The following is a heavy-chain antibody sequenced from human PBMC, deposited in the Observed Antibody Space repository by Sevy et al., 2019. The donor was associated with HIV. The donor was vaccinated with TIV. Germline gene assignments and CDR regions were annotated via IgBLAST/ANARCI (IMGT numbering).Heavy chain of an antibody. D-gene: IGHD4-17*01. CDR1: GYSFTSYW. Sequence: GESLKISCKGSGYSFTSYWIGWVRQMPGKGLEWMGIIYPGDSDTRYSPSFQGQVTISADKSISTANLQWSSLKASDTAMYYCARAISDYGGNAYYYYYYMDVWGKGTTVTVSS. CDR2: IYPGDSDT. J-gene: IGHJ6*03. V-gene: IGHV5-51*01. CDR3: ARAISDYGGNAYYYYYYMDV.